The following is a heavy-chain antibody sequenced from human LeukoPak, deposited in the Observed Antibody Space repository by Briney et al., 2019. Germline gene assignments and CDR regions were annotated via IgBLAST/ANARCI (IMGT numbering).Heavy chain of an antibody. J-gene: IGHJ6*02. CDR1: GGSFSGYY. CDR2: INHSGST. Sequence: SETLSLTCAVYGGSFSGYYWSWIRQPPGKGLEWIGEINHSGSTNYNPSLKSRVTISVDTSKNQFSLKLSSVTAADTAVYYCAIGIRRDGYNYYYYYGMDVWGQGTTVTVSS. V-gene: IGHV4-34*01. CDR3: AIGIRRDGYNYYYYYGMDV. D-gene: IGHD5-24*01.